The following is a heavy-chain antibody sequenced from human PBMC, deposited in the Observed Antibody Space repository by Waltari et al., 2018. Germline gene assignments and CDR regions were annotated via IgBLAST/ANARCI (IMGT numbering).Heavy chain of an antibody. D-gene: IGHD3-3*01. CDR2: ISYDGSNK. J-gene: IGHJ3*02. V-gene: IGHV3-30-3*01. Sequence: QVQLVESGGGVVQPGRSLRLPCSASGFPFSTYAMHWVRQAPGKGLEWVAVISYDGSNKYYADSVKGRFTISRDNSKNTLYLQMNSLRAEDTAVYYCAHITIFGVVPNDAFDIWGQGTMVTVSS. CDR1: GFPFSTYA. CDR3: AHITIFGVVPNDAFDI.